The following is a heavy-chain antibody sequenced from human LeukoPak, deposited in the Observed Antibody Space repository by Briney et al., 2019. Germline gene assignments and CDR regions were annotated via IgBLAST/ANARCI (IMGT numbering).Heavy chain of an antibody. J-gene: IGHJ4*02. CDR3: ARWSNCSSTSCYKSYYFDY. V-gene: IGHV4-34*01. Sequence: PSETLSLTCAVYGGSFSGYYWSRIRQPPGKGLEWIGEINHSGSTNYNPSLKSRVTISVDTSKNQFSLKLSSVTAADTAVYYCARWSNCSSTSCYKSYYFDYWGQGTLVTVSS. CDR2: INHSGST. CDR1: GGSFSGYY. D-gene: IGHD2-2*02.